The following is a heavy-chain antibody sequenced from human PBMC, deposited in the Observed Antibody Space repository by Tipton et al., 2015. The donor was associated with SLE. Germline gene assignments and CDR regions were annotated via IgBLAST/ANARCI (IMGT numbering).Heavy chain of an antibody. Sequence: TLSLTCTVSDGSMSGYYWSWIRQSPGKGLEWIGNIYSSDPIHYNPSLKSRVAISFNTSTNQFSLRLNSVTAADTAVYYCARGVTGYYSFRYMDVWGKGTTVTVSS. J-gene: IGHJ6*03. D-gene: IGHD1-20*01. CDR3: ARGVTGYYSFRYMDV. CDR2: IYSSDPI. V-gene: IGHV4-59*12. CDR1: DGSMSGYY.